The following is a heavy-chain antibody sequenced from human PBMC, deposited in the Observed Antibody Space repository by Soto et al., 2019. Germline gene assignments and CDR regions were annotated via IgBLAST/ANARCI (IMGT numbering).Heavy chain of an antibody. J-gene: IGHJ4*02. D-gene: IGHD2-2*01. CDR2: INHSGST. V-gene: IGHV4-34*01. Sequence: SETLSLTCAVYGGSFIGYYWSWIRQPPGKGLEWIGEINHSGSTNYNPSLKSRVTISVDTSKNQFSLKLSSVTTADTAVYYCARGHPDYMFVVVPAAMGSYFDYWGQGTLVTVSS. CDR1: GGSFIGYY. CDR3: ARGHPDYMFVVVPAAMGSYFDY.